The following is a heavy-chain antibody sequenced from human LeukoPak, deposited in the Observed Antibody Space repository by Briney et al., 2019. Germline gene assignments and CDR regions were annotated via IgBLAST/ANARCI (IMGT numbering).Heavy chain of an antibody. Sequence: GGSPRLSCAASGFTFSSYAMSWVRQAPGKGLEWVSAISGSGGSTYYADSVKGRFTISRDNSKNTLYLQMNSLRAEDTAVYYCAKDPFGDYGDYYNWFDPWGQGTLVTVSS. CDR1: GFTFSSYA. CDR2: ISGSGGST. CDR3: AKDPFGDYGDYYNWFDP. J-gene: IGHJ5*02. V-gene: IGHV3-23*01. D-gene: IGHD4-17*01.